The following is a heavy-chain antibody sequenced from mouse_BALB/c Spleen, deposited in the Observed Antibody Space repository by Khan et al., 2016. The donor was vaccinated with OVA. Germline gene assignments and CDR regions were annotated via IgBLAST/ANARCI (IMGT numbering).Heavy chain of an antibody. V-gene: IGHV1-4*01. J-gene: IGHJ3*01. D-gene: IGHD2-14*01. CDR1: GYTFTSYT. CDR3: VRDGAYHRNDGWFAY. CDR2: INPSNGYT. Sequence: QVQLKESGAELARPGASVKMSCKASGYTFTSYTIHWIKLRPGQGLEWIGYINPSNGYTNYNQKFRDKATLTADKSSTTAYMQLSSLTSDYSAVYNCVRDGAYHRNDGWFAYWGQGTLVTVSA.